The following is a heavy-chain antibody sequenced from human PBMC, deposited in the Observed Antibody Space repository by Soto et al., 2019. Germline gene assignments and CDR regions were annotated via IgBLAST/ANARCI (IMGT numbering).Heavy chain of an antibody. V-gene: IGHV1-69*01. CDR3: ARGSNYYDSSGYTVGAHYYYYDGMDV. CDR2: IIPIFGTA. Sequence: QVQLVQSGAEVKKPGSSVKVSCKASGGTFSSYAISWVRQAPGQGLEWMGGIIPIFGTANYAQKFQGRVTITADESTSTAYMELSSLRSEDTAVYYCARGSNYYDSSGYTVGAHYYYYDGMDVWGQGTTVTVSS. J-gene: IGHJ6*02. D-gene: IGHD3-22*01. CDR1: GGTFSSYA.